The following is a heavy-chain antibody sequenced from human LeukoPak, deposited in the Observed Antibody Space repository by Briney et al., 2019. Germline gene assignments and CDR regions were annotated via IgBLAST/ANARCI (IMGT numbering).Heavy chain of an antibody. D-gene: IGHD6-6*01. V-gene: IGHV3-21*01. CDR2: ISSSSSYI. CDR3: ARASGEYSSSGSWFDP. J-gene: IGHJ5*02. Sequence: PGGSLRLSCAASGFTFSSYSMNWVRQAPGQGLEWVSSISSSSSYIYYADSVKGRFTISRDNAKNSLYLQMNSLRAEDTAVYYCARASGEYSSSGSWFDPWGQGTLVTVSS. CDR1: GFTFSSYS.